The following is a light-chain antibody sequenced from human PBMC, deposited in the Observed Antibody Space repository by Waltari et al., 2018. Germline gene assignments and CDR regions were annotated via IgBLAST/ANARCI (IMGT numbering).Light chain of an antibody. CDR3: LQDYNYPLT. Sequence: AIQMTQSPSSLSASVGDRVTITCRASQGIRNELAWYQQKPGKAPKVLIYGASSLQSGVPSRFTGSGSDTDFTLTIDGLQPEDFATYYCLQDYNYPLTFGGGTKVEIK. CDR1: QGIRNE. J-gene: IGKJ4*01. V-gene: IGKV1-6*01. CDR2: GAS.